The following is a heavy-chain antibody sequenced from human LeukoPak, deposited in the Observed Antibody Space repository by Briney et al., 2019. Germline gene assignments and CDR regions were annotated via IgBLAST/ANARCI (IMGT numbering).Heavy chain of an antibody. J-gene: IGHJ3*02. CDR1: GFTFSSYE. D-gene: IGHD2-15*01. CDR3: AEGSGDRAFDI. CDR2: ISSSGSTI. V-gene: IGHV3-48*03. Sequence: GGSLRLSCAASGFTFSSYEMNWVRQAPGKGLEWVSYISSSGSTIYYADSVKGRFTISRDNAKNSLYLQMNSLRAEDTAVYYCAEGSGDRAFDIWGQGTMVTVSS.